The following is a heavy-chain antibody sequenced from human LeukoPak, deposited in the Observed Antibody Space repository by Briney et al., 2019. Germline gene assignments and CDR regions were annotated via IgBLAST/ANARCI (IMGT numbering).Heavy chain of an antibody. D-gene: IGHD3-10*01. CDR2: ISPNTGDT. J-gene: IGHJ3*02. Sequence: ASVTVSCAASGYTFTGNHMYWVRQAPGQGLECMGWISPNTGDTNYAQKFQGRVTMTRDTSISTAYMELSRLTSDDTAVYYCAREVGINAFDIWGQGTMVTVSS. CDR1: GYTFTGNH. V-gene: IGHV1-2*02. CDR3: AREVGINAFDI.